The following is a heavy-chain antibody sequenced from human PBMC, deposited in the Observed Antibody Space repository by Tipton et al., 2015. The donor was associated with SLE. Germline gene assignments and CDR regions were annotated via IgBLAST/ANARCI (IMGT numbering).Heavy chain of an antibody. V-gene: IGHV4-38-2*02. Sequence: TLSLTCTVSGFYISSGFNWGWIRQPPGKGLEWIGIIYHTGTTKYSPSLQRRVAISVDTSRNQFSLKLNSLTAADTAVYYCAKGSHDFWSGFDGYHFNGLDVWGQGTTVAVSS. D-gene: IGHD3-3*01. J-gene: IGHJ6*02. CDR2: IYHTGTT. CDR1: GFYISSGFN. CDR3: AKGSHDFWSGFDGYHFNGLDV.